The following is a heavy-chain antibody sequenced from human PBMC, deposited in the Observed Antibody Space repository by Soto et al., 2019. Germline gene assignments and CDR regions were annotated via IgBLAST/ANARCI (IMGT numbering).Heavy chain of an antibody. CDR2: ISYSGST. CDR3: ATNVMTTVTTFEY. D-gene: IGHD4-17*01. V-gene: IGHV4-59*08. Sequence: SETLSLTCTVSGGSIRGYYWSWIRQPPGKGLEWIGYISYSGSTNCSPSLRSRVTMSVDMSKNQFSLKLSSVTAADTAVYYCATNVMTTVTTFEYWGQGTLVTVSS. J-gene: IGHJ4*02. CDR1: GGSIRGYY.